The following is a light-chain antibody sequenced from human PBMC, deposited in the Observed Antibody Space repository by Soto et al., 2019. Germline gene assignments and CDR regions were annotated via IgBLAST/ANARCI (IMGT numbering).Light chain of an antibody. CDR1: ELSKQY. Sequence: SYELTQTPSVSVSPGQTARITCSGDELSKQYVYWYQQKPGQAPVLVMYKDTERASGIPERFSASSSGTTVTLTISGVRAEDEADYYCQSSDDTGNYYLFGTGTRSPS. CDR2: KDT. J-gene: IGLJ1*01. V-gene: IGLV3-25*02. CDR3: QSSDDTGNYYL.